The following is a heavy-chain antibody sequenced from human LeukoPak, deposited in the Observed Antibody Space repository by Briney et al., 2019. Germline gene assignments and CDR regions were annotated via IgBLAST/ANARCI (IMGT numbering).Heavy chain of an antibody. CDR1: GYSFTSYW. D-gene: IGHD6-13*01. CDR2: IYPGGSDT. J-gene: IGHJ4*02. Sequence: GESLKISCKGSGYSFTSYWIGWVRQMPGKGLEWMGIIYPGGSDTRYSPSFQGQVTISADKSISTAYLQWSSLKASDTAMYYCARQSSKAAAGNYFDYWGQGTVVTVSS. CDR3: ARQSSKAAAGNYFDY. V-gene: IGHV5-51*01.